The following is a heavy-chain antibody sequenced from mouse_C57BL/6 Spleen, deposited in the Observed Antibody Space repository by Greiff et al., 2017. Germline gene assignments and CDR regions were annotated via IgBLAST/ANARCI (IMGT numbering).Heavy chain of an antibody. D-gene: IGHD3-2*02. J-gene: IGHJ4*01. Sequence: VQLQQSGPVLVKPGASVKMSCKASGYTFTDYYMTWVKQSHGKSLEWIGVINPYNGGTSYNQKFKGKATLTVDKSSSTAYMELNSLTSEDSAVYYCSRRQLRFHYYAMDYWGQGTSVTVSS. V-gene: IGHV1-19*01. CDR1: GYTFTDYY. CDR3: SRRQLRFHYYAMDY. CDR2: INPYNGGT.